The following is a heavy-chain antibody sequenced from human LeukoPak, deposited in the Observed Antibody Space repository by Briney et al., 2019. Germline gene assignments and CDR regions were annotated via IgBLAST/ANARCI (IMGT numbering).Heavy chain of an antibody. CDR3: ARESRAAAGTLYYFDY. Sequence: GGSLRLSCAASGFTFSSYWMSWVRQAPGKGLEWVANIKQDGSEKYYVDSVKGRFTISRDNAKNSLYLQMNSLRAEDTAVYYCARESRAAAGTLYYFDYWGQGTLVTVSS. J-gene: IGHJ4*02. CDR1: GFTFSSYW. CDR2: IKQDGSEK. V-gene: IGHV3-7*01. D-gene: IGHD6-13*01.